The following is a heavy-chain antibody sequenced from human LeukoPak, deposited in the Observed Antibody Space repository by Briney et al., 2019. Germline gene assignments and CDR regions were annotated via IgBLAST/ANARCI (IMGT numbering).Heavy chain of an antibody. CDR2: IYYSGST. J-gene: IGHJ6*02. D-gene: IGHD1-14*01. CDR3: ARQPNPLYYYYGMDV. V-gene: IGHV4-59*08. Sequence: SETLSLTCTVSGGSISSYYWSWIRQPPGKGLEWIGYIYYSGSTNYNPSLKSRVTISVDTSKNQFSLKLSSVTAADTAVYYCARQPNPLYYYYGMDVWGQGTTVTVSS. CDR1: GGSISSYY.